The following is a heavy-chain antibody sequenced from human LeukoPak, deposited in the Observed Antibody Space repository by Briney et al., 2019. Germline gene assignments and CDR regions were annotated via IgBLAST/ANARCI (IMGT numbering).Heavy chain of an antibody. J-gene: IGHJ4*02. D-gene: IGHD3-3*01. Sequence: AGGSLRLSCTASGFTFGDYAMSWVRQAPGKGLEWVGFIRSKAYGGTTEYAASVKGRFTISRDDSKSIAYLQMNSLKTEDTAVYYCTTDHRTIYGVVFPDYWGQGTLVTVSS. CDR2: IRSKAYGGTT. V-gene: IGHV3-49*04. CDR1: GFTFGDYA. CDR3: TTDHRTIYGVVFPDY.